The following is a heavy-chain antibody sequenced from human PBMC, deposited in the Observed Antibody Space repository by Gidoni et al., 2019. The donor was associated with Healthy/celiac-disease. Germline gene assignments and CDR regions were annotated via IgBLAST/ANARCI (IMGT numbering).Heavy chain of an antibody. J-gene: IGHJ4*02. CDR1: GGSFSGSF. CDR3: ARAEYSYGPFDY. CDR2: INHSGST. D-gene: IGHD5-18*01. Sequence: QLQLQQWGAGLLKPSDTLSLTCAVYGGSFSGSFWCWIRPPAGKGLEWIGEINHSGSTNYNPSLKSRVTISVDTSKNQFSLKLSSVTAADTAVYYCARAEYSYGPFDYWGQGTLVTVSS. V-gene: IGHV4-34*01.